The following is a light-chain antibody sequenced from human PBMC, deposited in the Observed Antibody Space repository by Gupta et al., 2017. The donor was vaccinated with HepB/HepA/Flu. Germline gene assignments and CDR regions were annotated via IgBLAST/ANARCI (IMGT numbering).Light chain of an antibody. CDR1: SSDVGGYNY. J-gene: IGLJ2*01. V-gene: IGLV2-8*01. Sequence: QSALTQPPSASGSPGQSVTISRTGTSSDVGGYNYVSWYQQHPGKAPKLMIYEVSKRPSGVPDRFSGSKSGNTASLTVSGLQAEDEADYYCSSYAGSNNLMVFGGGTKLTVL. CDR2: EVS. CDR3: SSYAGSNNLMV.